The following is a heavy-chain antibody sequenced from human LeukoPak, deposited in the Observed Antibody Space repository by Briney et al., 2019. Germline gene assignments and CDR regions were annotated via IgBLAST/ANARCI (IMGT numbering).Heavy chain of an antibody. CDR2: IYSTGST. D-gene: IGHD6-13*01. CDR3: ARQIASAGTAGFDF. CDR1: SGSISSYY. Sequence: SETQSLTCTVSSGSISSYYWSWIRQPAGKGLEWIGRIYSTGSTNYNPSLKSRVTMSVDTSKNQFSLRLRSVTAADTAVYYCARQIASAGTAGFDFWGQGALVTVSS. V-gene: IGHV4-4*07. J-gene: IGHJ4*02.